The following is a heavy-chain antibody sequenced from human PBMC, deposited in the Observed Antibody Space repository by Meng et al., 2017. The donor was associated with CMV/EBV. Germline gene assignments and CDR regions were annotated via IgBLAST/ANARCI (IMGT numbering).Heavy chain of an antibody. CDR1: GYTFTGYY. CDR3: ARDWVVPAALDY. D-gene: IGHD2-2*01. CDR2: INPNSGGT. Sequence: ASVKVSCKASGYTFTGYYMHWVRQAPGQGLEWMGWINPNSGGTNYAQKFQGRVTMTRDTSISIAYMELSRLRSDDTAVYYCARDWVVPAALDYWGQGTLVTVSS. J-gene: IGHJ4*02. V-gene: IGHV1-2*02.